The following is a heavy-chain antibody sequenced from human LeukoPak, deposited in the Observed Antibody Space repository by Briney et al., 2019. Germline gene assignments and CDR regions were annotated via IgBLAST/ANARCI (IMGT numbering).Heavy chain of an antibody. CDR2: ISSSSSYI. Sequence: GGSLRLSCAASGFTLSSYSMNWVRQAPGKGLEWVSSISSSSSYIYYADSVKGRFTISRDNAKNSLYLQMNSLRAEDTAVYYCARDPRPVQLERRGGWFDPWGQGTLVTVSS. J-gene: IGHJ5*02. CDR1: GFTLSSYS. V-gene: IGHV3-21*01. CDR3: ARDPRPVQLERRGGWFDP. D-gene: IGHD1-1*01.